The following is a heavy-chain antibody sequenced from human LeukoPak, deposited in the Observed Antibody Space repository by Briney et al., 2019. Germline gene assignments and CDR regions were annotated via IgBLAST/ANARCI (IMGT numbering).Heavy chain of an antibody. V-gene: IGHV4-4*07. J-gene: IGHJ6*03. CDR1: GGSISSYY. CDR3: ARDGGYSGYEYYYYYYMDV. CDR2: IYTGGST. D-gene: IGHD5-12*01. Sequence: SETLSLTCTVSGGSISSYYWSWIRQPAGKGLEWIGRIYTGGSTNYNPPLKSRVTMSVDTSKNQFSLKLSSVTAADTAVYYCARDGGYSGYEYYYYYYMDVWGKGTTVTVSS.